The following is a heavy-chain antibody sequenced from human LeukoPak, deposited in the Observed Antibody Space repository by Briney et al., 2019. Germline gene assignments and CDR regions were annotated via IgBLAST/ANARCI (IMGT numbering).Heavy chain of an antibody. CDR1: GFTFSSYG. CDR2: IWYDGSNK. Sequence: GGSLRLSCAASGFTFSSYGMHWVRQAPGKGLEWVAVIWYDGSNKYYADSVKGRFTISRDNSKNTLYLQMNSLRAEDTAVYYCASSRYYYDSSGYYTYWGQGTLVTVSS. V-gene: IGHV3-33*08. J-gene: IGHJ4*02. D-gene: IGHD3-22*01. CDR3: ASSRYYYDSSGYYTY.